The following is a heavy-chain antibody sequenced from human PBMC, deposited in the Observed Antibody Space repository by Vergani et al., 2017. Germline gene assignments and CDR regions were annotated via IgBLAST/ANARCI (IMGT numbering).Heavy chain of an antibody. V-gene: IGHV1-46*03. CDR3: ARGDYGILTDYRY. CDR1: GYTFSNNY. D-gene: IGHD3-9*01. Sequence: QVQVVQSGAEVKKSGASVKVSCKTSGYTFSNNYMHWVRQAPGQGLEWMGIINPSGGHTNYAQKFQGRVTMTRDTSTSTVYMELSSLRSEDTAIYYCARGDYGILTDYRYWGQGTLVTVSA. CDR2: INPSGGHT. J-gene: IGHJ4*02.